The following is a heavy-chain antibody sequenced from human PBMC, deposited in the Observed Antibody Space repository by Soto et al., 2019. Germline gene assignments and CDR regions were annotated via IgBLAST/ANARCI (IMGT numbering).Heavy chain of an antibody. J-gene: IGHJ6*03. CDR2: ISGSAGNT. CDR1: EFTFSNYA. CDR3: AKEAGSDYYYYMDV. V-gene: IGHV3-23*01. Sequence: GGSLRLSCAASEFTFSNYAMTWVRQAPGKGLEWVSGISGSAGNTYYAESVKGRFTISRDNAYTTMYLQMNNLRAEDTAVYYCAKEAGSDYYYYMDVWGKGTTVTVSS. D-gene: IGHD3-10*01.